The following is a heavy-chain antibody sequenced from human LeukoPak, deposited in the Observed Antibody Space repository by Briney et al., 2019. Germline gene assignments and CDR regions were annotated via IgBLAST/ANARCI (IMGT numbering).Heavy chain of an antibody. D-gene: IGHD3-10*01. CDR3: AKGGESSFDY. CDR1: GDSISNYY. Sequence: SETLSLTCSVSGDSISNYYWSWIRQPAGKEPEWIGRVHTSRGTNYNSSLKSRLTMSVDTSKNQFSLHLASVTAADTAVYYCAKGGESSFDYWGQGTLVTVSS. J-gene: IGHJ4*02. V-gene: IGHV4-4*07. CDR2: VHTSRGT.